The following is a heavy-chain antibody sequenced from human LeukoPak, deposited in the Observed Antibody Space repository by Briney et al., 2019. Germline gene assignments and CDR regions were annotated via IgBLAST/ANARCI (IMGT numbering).Heavy chain of an antibody. CDR3: ARTGETGDLDY. J-gene: IGHJ4*02. V-gene: IGHV3-7*01. Sequence: GGSLRLSCAASGFTSSSYWMSWVRQAPGKGLEWVANIKQDGSEKYYVDSVKGRFTISRDNAKNSLYLQMNSLRAEDTAAYYCARTGETGDLDYWGQGTLVTVSS. D-gene: IGHD7-27*01. CDR1: GFTSSSYW. CDR2: IKQDGSEK.